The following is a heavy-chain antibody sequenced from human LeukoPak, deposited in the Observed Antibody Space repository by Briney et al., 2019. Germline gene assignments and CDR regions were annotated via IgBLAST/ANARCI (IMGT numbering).Heavy chain of an antibody. V-gene: IGHV3-30*02. CDR1: GFTFSSYG. Sequence: PGGSLRLSCAASGFTFSSYGMHWVRQAPGKGLEWVAFIRYDGSNTYSADSVKGRFTISRDNSKNTLYLQMNSLKTEDTAVYYCAKTDNYDSSGYHDYWGQGTLVTVSS. J-gene: IGHJ4*02. CDR3: AKTDNYDSSGYHDY. D-gene: IGHD3-22*01. CDR2: IRYDGSNT.